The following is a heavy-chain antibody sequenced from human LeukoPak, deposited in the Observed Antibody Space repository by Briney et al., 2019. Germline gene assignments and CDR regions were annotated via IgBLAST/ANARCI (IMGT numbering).Heavy chain of an antibody. CDR3: AKDSAKKYDDY. CDR1: GFTFSSYA. V-gene: IGHV3-30*04. CDR2: ISYDGSNK. Sequence: GGSLRLSCAASGFTFSSYAMHWVRQAPGKGLEWVAVISYDGSNKYYADSVEGRFTISRENSKDTLYLQMNSLRAEDTAVYYCAKDSAKKYDDYWGQGTLVTVSS. D-gene: IGHD2/OR15-2a*01. J-gene: IGHJ4*02.